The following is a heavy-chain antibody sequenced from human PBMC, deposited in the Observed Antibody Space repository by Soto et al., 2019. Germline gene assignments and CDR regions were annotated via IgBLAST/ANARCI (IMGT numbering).Heavy chain of an antibody. CDR3: AAGDSSGYYGG. Sequence: SVKVSCKASGFTFTSSSVQWVRQARGKRLEWIGWITVGTGNTNYAQKFQERVSITRDMSTSTAYMELSNLRSDDTAVYYCAAGDSSGYYGGWGQGTQVTVSS. CDR2: ITVGTGNT. V-gene: IGHV1-58*01. J-gene: IGHJ4*02. D-gene: IGHD3-22*01. CDR1: GFTFTSSS.